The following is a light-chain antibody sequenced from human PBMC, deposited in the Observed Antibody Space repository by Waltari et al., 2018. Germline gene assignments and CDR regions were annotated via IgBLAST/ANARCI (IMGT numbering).Light chain of an antibody. J-gene: IGKJ2*01. Sequence: DIQMTQSSSSLSASVGDRVTVTYRASQNINSFLNWYQQLPGKPPKLFLFAASRLQRGVPSRFSGSGSGTDFTLTISSLQPEDFATYYCQQSDDTPYTFGQGTKLQIK. CDR1: QNINSF. V-gene: IGKV1-39*01. CDR3: QQSDDTPYT. CDR2: AAS.